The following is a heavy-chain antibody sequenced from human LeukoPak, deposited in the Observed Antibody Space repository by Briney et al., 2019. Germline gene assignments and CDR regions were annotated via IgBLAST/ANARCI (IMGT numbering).Heavy chain of an antibody. CDR3: ARGKYYYGSGVENWFDP. CDR2: IYYSGST. J-gene: IGHJ5*02. V-gene: IGHV4-59*11. Sequence: SETLSLTCLVSGGSISSHYWTWIRQPPGKGLEWIGYIYYSGSTYYNPSLKSRVTISVDTSKNQSSLKLSPVTAADTAVYYCARGKYYYGSGVENWFDPWGQGTLVTVSS. D-gene: IGHD3-10*01. CDR1: GGSISSHY.